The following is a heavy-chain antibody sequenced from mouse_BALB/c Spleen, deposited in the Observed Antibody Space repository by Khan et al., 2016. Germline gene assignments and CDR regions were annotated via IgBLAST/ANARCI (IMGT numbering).Heavy chain of an antibody. CDR1: GYTFTNYG. D-gene: IGHD2-4*01. CDR3: AREGLRRTGYAMDY. Sequence: QIQLVQSGPELKKPGETVKISCKASGYTFTNYGMNWVKQAPGKGLKWMGWINTYTGEPTYADDFKGRFAFYLANSASTAYLQINNLKNEDTATXFCAREGLRRTGYAMDYWGQGTSVTVSS. CDR2: INTYTGEP. J-gene: IGHJ4*01. V-gene: IGHV9-3-1*01.